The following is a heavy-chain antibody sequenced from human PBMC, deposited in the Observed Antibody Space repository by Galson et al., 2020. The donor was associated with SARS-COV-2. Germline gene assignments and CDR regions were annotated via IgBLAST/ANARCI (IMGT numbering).Heavy chain of an antibody. CDR2: IYPDDPET. J-gene: IGHJ5*01. CDR1: GYGFYGYW. D-gene: IGHD2-15*01. CDR3: ARFGGASLTHNWFDF. Sequence: HGESLKISCQGSGYGFYGYWIGWVRQMPGKGLEWTGIIYPDDPETKYSPSFQGQVTISADESISNAYLQWTSLKASDTAIYYCARFGGASLTHNWFDFWGQGTLVTVSS. V-gene: IGHV5-51*01.